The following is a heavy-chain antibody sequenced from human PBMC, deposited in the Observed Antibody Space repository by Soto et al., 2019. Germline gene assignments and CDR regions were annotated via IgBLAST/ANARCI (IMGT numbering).Heavy chain of an antibody. V-gene: IGHV1-18*01. CDR2: ISAYNGNT. D-gene: IGHD3-10*01. CDR1: GYTFTSYG. J-gene: IGHJ4*02. CDR3: ALGPYYYNVRGIFDY. Sequence: GASVKVSCKASGYTFTSYGISWVRQAPGQGLEWMGWISAYNGNTNYAQKLQGRVTMTTDTSTSTAYMELRSLRSDDTAVYYCALGPYYYNVRGIFDYWGQETLFTVS.